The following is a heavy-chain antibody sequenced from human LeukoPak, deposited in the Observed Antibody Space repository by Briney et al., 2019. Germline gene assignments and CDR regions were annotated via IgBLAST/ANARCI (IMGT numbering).Heavy chain of an antibody. CDR3: ARDLLRYSGGYYGYYYGMDV. J-gene: IGHJ6*02. D-gene: IGHD1-26*01. Sequence: GGSLRLSCAASGFTFSSYSMNWVRQAPGKGLEWVSSISSSSSYIYYADSVKGRFTISRDNAKNSLYLQMSSLRAEDTAVYYCARDLLRYSGGYYGYYYGMDVWGQGTTVTVSS. V-gene: IGHV3-21*01. CDR1: GFTFSSYS. CDR2: ISSSSSYI.